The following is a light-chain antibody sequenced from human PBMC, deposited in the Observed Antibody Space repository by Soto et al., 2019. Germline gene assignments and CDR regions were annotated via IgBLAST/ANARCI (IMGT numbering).Light chain of an antibody. V-gene: IGKV1-5*03. CDR3: QQYNTYSRT. J-gene: IGKJ1*01. Sequence: DIQMTQSPSTLSASVGDRVTLICRASQTISSWLAWYQQKGGQAPKLLISKASILDSGVPSRFSGSGSGTEFNLTISSLQPDDFATYYCQQYNTYSRTFGQGTKVDIK. CDR1: QTISSW. CDR2: KAS.